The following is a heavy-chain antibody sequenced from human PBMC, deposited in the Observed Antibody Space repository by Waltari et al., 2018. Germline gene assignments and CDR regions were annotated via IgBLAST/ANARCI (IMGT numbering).Heavy chain of an antibody. Sequence: EVQLVESGGGLVQPGGSLRLSCAASGFTFSSYAMSWVRQAPGKGLEWVSAISGSGGSTYYADSVKGRFTISRDNSKNTLYLQMNSLRAEDTATYYCAHLIERPGPFSSSWYRVLQPIVDYWGQGTLVTVSS. V-gene: IGHV3-23*04. CDR3: AHLIERPGPFSSSWYRVLQPIVDY. CDR1: GFTFSSYA. CDR2: ISGSGGST. D-gene: IGHD6-13*01. J-gene: IGHJ4*02.